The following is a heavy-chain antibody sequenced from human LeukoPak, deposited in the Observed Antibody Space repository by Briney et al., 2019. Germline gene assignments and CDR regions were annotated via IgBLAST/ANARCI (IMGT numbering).Heavy chain of an antibody. D-gene: IGHD3-22*01. CDR3: ARPVSSYYDSSGYYFDY. CDR1: GFTFSSYG. Sequence: PGRSLRLSCAASGFTFSSYGMHWVRQAPGKGLEWVAVIWYDGSNKYYADSVKGRFTISRDNSKNTLYLQMNSLRSEDTAVYYCARPVSSYYDSSGYYFDYWGEGTLVTVSS. V-gene: IGHV3-33*01. J-gene: IGHJ4*02. CDR2: IWYDGSNK.